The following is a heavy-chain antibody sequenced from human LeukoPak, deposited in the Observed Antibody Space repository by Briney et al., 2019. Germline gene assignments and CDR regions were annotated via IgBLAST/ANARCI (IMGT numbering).Heavy chain of an antibody. CDR3: AKGGWIQLNY. J-gene: IGHJ4*02. CDR2: ISGSGGST. CDR1: GFTFSSYT. V-gene: IGHV3-23*01. D-gene: IGHD5-18*01. Sequence: GRSLRLSCAASGFTFSSYTMSWVRQAPGKGPEWVSAISGSGGSTYYADSVKGRFTISRDNSKNTLYLQMNSLRAEDTAVYYCAKGGWIQLNYWGQGTLVTVSS.